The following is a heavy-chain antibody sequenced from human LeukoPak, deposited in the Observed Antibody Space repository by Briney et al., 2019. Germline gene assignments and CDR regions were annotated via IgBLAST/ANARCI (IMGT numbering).Heavy chain of an antibody. CDR3: TRGAGTSWFDY. CDR1: GYTFTVNY. J-gene: IGHJ4*02. Sequence: ASVKVSCKPSGYTFTVNYLHWVRQAPGQGLEWVGWMNPDSGVTGYAQNFQGRVTMTRDTSISTAYMELSSLTSDDTAVYYCTRGAGTSWFDYWGQGSLVTVSS. D-gene: IGHD2-2*01. CDR2: MNPDSGVT. V-gene: IGHV1-2*02.